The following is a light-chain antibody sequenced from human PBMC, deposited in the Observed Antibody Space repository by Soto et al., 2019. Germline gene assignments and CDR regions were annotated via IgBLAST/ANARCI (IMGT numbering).Light chain of an antibody. V-gene: IGLV2-14*01. CDR3: CSYASISTSAV. J-gene: IGLJ2*01. CDR2: EVS. CDR1: SSDIGDYTH. Sequence: QSALTQPPSVSGSPGQSITISCTGTSSDIGDYTHVSWYQQHPGKAPKLIIYEVSKRPSGVSNRFSGSKSGNTASLTISGLQTEDEADYYCCSYASISTSAVFGGGTKLTVL.